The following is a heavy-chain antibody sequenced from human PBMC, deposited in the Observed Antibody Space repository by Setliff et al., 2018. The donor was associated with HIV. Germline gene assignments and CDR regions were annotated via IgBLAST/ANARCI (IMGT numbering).Heavy chain of an antibody. Sequence: ASVKVSCKASGGTFSSYAISWVRQAPGQGLEWMGGIIPILGIANYAQKFQGRVTITAVESTSTAYMELSSLRSEDTAVYYCARDYSPTFYYYDSSGTFDYWGQGTLVTVSS. J-gene: IGHJ4*02. D-gene: IGHD3-22*01. CDR1: GGTFSSYA. CDR3: ARDYSPTFYYYDSSGTFDY. V-gene: IGHV1-69*10. CDR2: IIPILGIA.